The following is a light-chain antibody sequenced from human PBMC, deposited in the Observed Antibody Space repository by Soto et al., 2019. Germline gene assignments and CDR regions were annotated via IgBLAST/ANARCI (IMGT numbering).Light chain of an antibody. CDR1: QSVSSSH. Sequence: EIVLTQSPGTLSLSPGDRATFSCRASQSVSSSHLAWYQQKPGQAPRLLIYGASSRATGIPDRFSGSGSGTDFTLTISRLEPEDFAVYFCQQYGTSPPITFGQGTRLEIK. V-gene: IGKV3-20*01. J-gene: IGKJ5*01. CDR2: GAS. CDR3: QQYGTSPPIT.